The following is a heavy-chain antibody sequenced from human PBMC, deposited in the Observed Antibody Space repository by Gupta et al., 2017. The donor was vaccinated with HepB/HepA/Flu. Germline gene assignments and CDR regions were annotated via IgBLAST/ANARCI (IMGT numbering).Heavy chain of an antibody. D-gene: IGHD5-12*01. V-gene: IGHV4-39*01. CDR3: ARGSDRGYDFLQDAFDI. CDR2: IYYSGST. J-gene: IGHJ3*02. Sequence: QLQLQESGQGLVKPSETLSLNCTVSGGSISSSSYYWGWIRQPPGKVLEWIGSIYYSGSTYYNPSVKSRVTISVDTSKNQFSLKLSSVTAADTAVYYCARGSDRGYDFLQDAFDIWGQGTIVTVSS. CDR1: GGSISSSSYY.